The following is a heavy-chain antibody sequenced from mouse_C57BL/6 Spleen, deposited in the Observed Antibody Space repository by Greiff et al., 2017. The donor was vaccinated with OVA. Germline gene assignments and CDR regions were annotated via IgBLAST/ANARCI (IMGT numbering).Heavy chain of an antibody. D-gene: IGHD2-5*01. J-gene: IGHJ4*01. CDR2: IDPETGGT. CDR3: TRAYYSNYTFVYAMDY. Sequence: VQLQQSGAELVRPGASVTLSCKASGYTFTDYEMHWVKQTPVHGLEWIGAIDPETGGTAYKQKFKGKAILTADKSSSTAYMELRSLTSEDSAFYYGTRAYYSNYTFVYAMDYWGQGTSVTVSS. CDR1: GYTFTDYE. V-gene: IGHV1-15*01.